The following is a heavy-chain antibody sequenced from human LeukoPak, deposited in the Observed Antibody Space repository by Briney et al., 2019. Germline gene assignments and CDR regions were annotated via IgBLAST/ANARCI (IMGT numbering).Heavy chain of an antibody. V-gene: IGHV3-15*01. CDR2: IKSKTDGGTT. J-gene: IGHJ6*03. CDR1: GFTFSNAW. Sequence: PGGSLRLSCAASGFTFSNAWMSWVRQAPGKGLEWVGRIKSKTDGGTTDYAAPVKGRFTISRDDSKNTLYLQMNSLKTEDTAVYYCTTLKDIVAVVAATPDYYYYMDVWGKGTTVTVSS. D-gene: IGHD2-15*01. CDR3: TTLKDIVAVVAATPDYYYYMDV.